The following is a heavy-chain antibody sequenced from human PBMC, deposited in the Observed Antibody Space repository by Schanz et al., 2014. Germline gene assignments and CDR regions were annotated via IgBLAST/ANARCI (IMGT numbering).Heavy chain of an antibody. CDR3: AASSGWHPATDY. CDR1: GFTFSSYA. CDR2: ITYNGGTI. D-gene: IGHD6-19*01. Sequence: QVQLVESGGGLVKPGGSLRLSCAASGFTFSSYAMSWVRQAPGKGLEWITYITYNGGTIYYADSVKGRFTISRDNAKCSLHLRMNSLRVEDTAVYYCAASSGWHPATDYWGQGTLVTVSS. J-gene: IGHJ4*02. V-gene: IGHV3-11*01.